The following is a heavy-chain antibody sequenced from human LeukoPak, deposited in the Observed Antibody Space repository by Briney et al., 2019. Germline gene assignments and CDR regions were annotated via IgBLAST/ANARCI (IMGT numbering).Heavy chain of an antibody. CDR1: GGPISSYY. Sequence: SETLSLTCTVCGGPISSYYWSWIRQPPGKGLEWIGYIYYSGNTNYNPSLKSRVTISVDTSKNQFSLKLSSVTAADTAVYYCARVRETYYDYVWGSYRSPEYYFDYWGQGTLVTVSS. J-gene: IGHJ4*02. CDR3: ARVRETYYDYVWGSYRSPEYYFDY. D-gene: IGHD3-16*02. V-gene: IGHV4-59*01. CDR2: IYYSGNT.